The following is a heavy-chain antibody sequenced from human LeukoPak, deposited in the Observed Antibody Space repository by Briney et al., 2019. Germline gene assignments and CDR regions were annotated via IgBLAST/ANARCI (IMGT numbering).Heavy chain of an antibody. Sequence: GGSLRLSCAASGFTFSSYGMHWVRQAPGKGLEWVAVISYDGSNKYYADSVKGRFTISRDNSKNTLYLQMNSLRAEDTAVYYCAEGYESTYYYDSSGYYYGLDYWGQGTLVTVSS. V-gene: IGHV3-30*18. CDR2: ISYDGSNK. J-gene: IGHJ4*02. CDR3: AEGYESTYYYDSSGYYYGLDY. D-gene: IGHD3-22*01. CDR1: GFTFSSYG.